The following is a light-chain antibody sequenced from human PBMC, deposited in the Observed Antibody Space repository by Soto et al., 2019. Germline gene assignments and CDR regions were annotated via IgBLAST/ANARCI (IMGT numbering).Light chain of an antibody. CDR3: QQYGSSPPWT. J-gene: IGKJ1*01. V-gene: IGKV3-20*01. Sequence: EIVLTQSPGTLSLSPGERATLSCRASQSVSSSYLAWYQQKPGQAPRLLIYGASSMPTGIPDRFSGSGSGTDFTLTISRLEPEDFAVYYCQQYGSSPPWTFGQGTKVEIK. CDR2: GAS. CDR1: QSVSSSY.